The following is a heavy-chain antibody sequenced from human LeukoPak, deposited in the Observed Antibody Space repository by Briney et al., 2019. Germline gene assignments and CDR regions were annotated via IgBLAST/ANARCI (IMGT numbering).Heavy chain of an antibody. V-gene: IGHV4-39*07. J-gene: IGHJ5*02. D-gene: IGHD3-22*01. CDR1: GDSISNTNYY. CDR3: AMRTYYYDSSGYYYHNWFDP. Sequence: PSETLSLTCTVSGDSISNTNYYWGWIRQSPVKGLEWIGSIYYTGSTYYNPSLKSRVSISLDMSKTHFFLKLTSVTAADTAVYYCAMRTYYYDSSGYYYHNWFDPWGQGTLVTVSS. CDR2: IYYTGST.